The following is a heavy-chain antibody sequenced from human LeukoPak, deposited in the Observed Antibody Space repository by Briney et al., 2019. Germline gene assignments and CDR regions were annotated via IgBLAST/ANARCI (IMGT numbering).Heavy chain of an antibody. CDR1: GYSISSGYY. V-gene: IGHV4-38-2*01. CDR2: IYHSGST. J-gene: IGHJ4*01. CDR3: ARHISGXSYPDY. Sequence: SETLSLTCAVSGYSISSGYYWGWIRQPPGKGLEWIGSIYHSGSTYYNPSLKSRVTISVDTSKNQFSLKLSSVTAADTAVYYCARHISGXSYPDYWGXGXLXXVS. D-gene: IGHD5-18*01.